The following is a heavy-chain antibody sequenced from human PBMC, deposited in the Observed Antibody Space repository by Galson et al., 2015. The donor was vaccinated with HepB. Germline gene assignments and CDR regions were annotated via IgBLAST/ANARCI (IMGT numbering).Heavy chain of an antibody. CDR2: LSGSGGST. J-gene: IGHJ4*02. CDR3: AKGISGSYYSGTDY. CDR1: GFTFSSYA. V-gene: IGHV3-23*01. Sequence: SLRLSCAASGFTFSSYAMTWVRQAPGKGLEWVSTLSGSGGSTYYADSVKGRFTISRDDSKNTLFLQMNSLRPEDTAVYYCAKGISGSYYSGTDYWGQGTLVTVPS. D-gene: IGHD1-26*01.